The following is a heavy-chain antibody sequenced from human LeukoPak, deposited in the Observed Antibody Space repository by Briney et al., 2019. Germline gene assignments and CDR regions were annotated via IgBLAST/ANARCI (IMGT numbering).Heavy chain of an antibody. CDR1: GFTFSSYW. CDR2: INSDGSST. V-gene: IGHV3-74*01. CDR3: AKPSGSGVDY. D-gene: IGHD1-26*01. Sequence: GGSLRLSCAASGFTFSSYWMHWVRQAPGKGLVWVSRINSDGSSTSYADSVKGRFTISRDNSKNTLYLQMNRLTVEDMALYYCAKPSGSGVDYWGRGTRVTVSS. J-gene: IGHJ4*02.